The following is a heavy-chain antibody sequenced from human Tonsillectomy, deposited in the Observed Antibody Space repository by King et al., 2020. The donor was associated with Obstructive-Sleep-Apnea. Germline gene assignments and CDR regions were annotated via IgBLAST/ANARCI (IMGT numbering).Heavy chain of an antibody. CDR3: VKGGWGSIYAH. Sequence: VQLVESGGGLVQPGGSLRLSCAASGFTFSNYAMTWVRQAPGKGLEWVSGISGSGGSTYHADSVKGRFTISRDNSKNTGYLQMNSLRAEDTAVYYCVKGGWGSIYAHWGQGTLVTVSS. D-gene: IGHD2/OR15-2a*01. CDR1: GFTFSNYA. CDR2: ISGSGGST. V-gene: IGHV3-23*04. J-gene: IGHJ4*02.